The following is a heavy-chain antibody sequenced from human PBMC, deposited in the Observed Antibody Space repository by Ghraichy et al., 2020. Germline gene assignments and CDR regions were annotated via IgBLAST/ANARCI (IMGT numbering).Heavy chain of an antibody. J-gene: IGHJ4*02. CDR2: ISVNGSHI. CDR3: AREASPGY. Sequence: GGSLRLSCAASGFTFSSHGMEWVRQAPGQGLEWVSTISVNGSHIFYADSVKGRFTISRDDARNSLYLQMDSLRVEDTAVYYCAREASPGYWGQGTLVTVSS. CDR1: GFTFSSHG. V-gene: IGHV3-21*01. D-gene: IGHD2-15*01.